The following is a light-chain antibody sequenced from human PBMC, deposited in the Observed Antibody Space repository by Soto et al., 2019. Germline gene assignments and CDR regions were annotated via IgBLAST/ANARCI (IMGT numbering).Light chain of an antibody. CDR1: QSVSGY. CDR2: DSS. CDR3: QQRSSWPLT. V-gene: IGKV3-11*01. J-gene: IGKJ4*02. Sequence: EIVLTQFPATLSLSPGDGATLSCRASQSVSGYLAWYQQKRGQAPRLLIYDSSNRATGIPARFSGSGSGTDFSLIISSLEPEEFAVYYCQQRSSWPLTFGGGPKVEIK.